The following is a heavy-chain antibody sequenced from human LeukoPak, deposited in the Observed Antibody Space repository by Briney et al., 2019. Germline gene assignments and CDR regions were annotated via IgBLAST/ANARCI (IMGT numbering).Heavy chain of an antibody. CDR3: AKYYHSGSLVY. Sequence: SETLSLTCAVSGYSISSSNWWSWVRQPPGKGLQWIGEIYPSGSTNYNPSLKSRVTISIDKSKSQFSLRLSSVTAADTAVYYCAKYYHSGSLVYWGQGTLVTVSS. D-gene: IGHD3-10*01. J-gene: IGHJ4*02. CDR1: GYSISSSNW. CDR2: IYPSGST. V-gene: IGHV4-4*02.